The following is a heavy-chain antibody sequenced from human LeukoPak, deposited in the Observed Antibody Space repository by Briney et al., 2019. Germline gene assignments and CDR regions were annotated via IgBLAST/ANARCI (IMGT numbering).Heavy chain of an antibody. V-gene: IGHV3-48*03. CDR2: ISSSGTSI. D-gene: IGHD1-1*01. Sequence: GGSLRLSCGASGFTFSSYEMNWVRQASGKGLDWVSYISSSGTSIYYADSVKGRFTISRDNAKDSLYLQMDSMRAEDTAVYYCAREGEYKADGMDVWGQGTTVTVSS. J-gene: IGHJ6*02. CDR1: GFTFSSYE. CDR3: AREGEYKADGMDV.